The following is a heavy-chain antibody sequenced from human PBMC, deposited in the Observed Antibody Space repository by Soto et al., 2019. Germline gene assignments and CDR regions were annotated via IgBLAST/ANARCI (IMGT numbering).Heavy chain of an antibody. V-gene: IGHV1-69*01. CDR1: GGTFSDYA. Sequence: QVQLVQSGAEVKKPGSSVKVSCTASGGTFSDYAFSWVRQAPGQGLEWMGGIIPMFSSSSFAQKFQGRLTITADDSTSTAYMSLSSLGSADLAMYYCAKDIGFQQHLFVFDLWGPGTLVTVSS. J-gene: IGHJ4*02. CDR3: AKDIGFQQHLFVFDL. CDR2: IIPMFSSS. D-gene: IGHD3-10*02.